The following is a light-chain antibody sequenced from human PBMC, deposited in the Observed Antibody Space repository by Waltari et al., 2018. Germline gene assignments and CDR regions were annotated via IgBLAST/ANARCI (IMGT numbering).Light chain of an antibody. J-gene: IGKJ1*01. Sequence: EIVLTQSPGTLSLSPGERATLSCRASQSVRGSLAWYQQKAGQAPRLLIYGASSRATGIPDRFSGSESGTDFSLTISRLEPEDFAVYYCQHYVRLPATFGQGTKVEIK. V-gene: IGKV3-20*01. CDR1: QSVRGS. CDR2: GAS. CDR3: QHYVRLPAT.